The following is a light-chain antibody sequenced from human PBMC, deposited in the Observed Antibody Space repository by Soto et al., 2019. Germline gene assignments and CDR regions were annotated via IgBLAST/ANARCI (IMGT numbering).Light chain of an antibody. V-gene: IGLV2-14*01. CDR3: SSYTSSSTWV. CDR2: EVS. Sequence: QSALTQPASVSGSPGQSITISCTGTSSDVGAFDFVSWYQQHPGKAPKLMIFEVSNRPSGVSNRFSGSKSGNTASLTISGRQAEDEAEYYCSSYTSSSTWVFGGGTKLTVL. CDR1: SSDVGAFDF. J-gene: IGLJ3*02.